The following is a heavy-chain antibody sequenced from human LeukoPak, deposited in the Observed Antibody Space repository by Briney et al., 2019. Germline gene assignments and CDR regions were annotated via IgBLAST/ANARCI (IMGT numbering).Heavy chain of an antibody. CDR2: VYHSGIT. D-gene: IGHD3-9*01. V-gene: IGHV4-39*07. Sequence: SETLSLTCTVSGGSITNTNYYWAWIRQPPGEGLEWIGSVYHSGITYYTPSLKSRVSISVDTSKNQFSLKVTSVTAADTAVYYCARDGGYDILTGYYPPDWGQGTLVTVSS. J-gene: IGHJ4*02. CDR1: GGSITNTNYY. CDR3: ARDGGYDILTGYYPPD.